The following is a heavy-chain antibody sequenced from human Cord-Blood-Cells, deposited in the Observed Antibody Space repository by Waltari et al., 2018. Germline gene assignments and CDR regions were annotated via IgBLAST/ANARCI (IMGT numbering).Heavy chain of an antibody. D-gene: IGHD3-10*01. CDR3: ASASFGEFDY. Sequence: QGQLQESGPGLVKPSQTLSPTCTVSCCPIAHRSYFRSWIRQPPGKGLEWIGYIYYSGSTYYNPSLKSRVTISVDTSKNQFSLKLSSVTAADTAVYYCASASFGEFDYWGQGTLVTVSS. J-gene: IGHJ4*02. V-gene: IGHV4-30-4*08. CDR1: CCPIAHRSYF. CDR2: IYYSGST.